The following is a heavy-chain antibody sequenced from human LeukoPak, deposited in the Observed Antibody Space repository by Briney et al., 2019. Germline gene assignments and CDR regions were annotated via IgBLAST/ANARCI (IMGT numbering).Heavy chain of an antibody. CDR3: AKDPHQRIAVAGYFDY. J-gene: IGHJ4*02. CDR1: GFTFSSSG. D-gene: IGHD6-19*01. V-gene: IGHV3-33*06. Sequence: GRSLRLSCAASGFTFSSSGMQWVRQAPGKGREWGAVIWYDGSNKNYADSVKGRFTISRDNSKKTLYLQMISLRVEDAAVYYCAKDPHQRIAVAGYFDYWVQGTLVTVSS. CDR2: IWYDGSNK.